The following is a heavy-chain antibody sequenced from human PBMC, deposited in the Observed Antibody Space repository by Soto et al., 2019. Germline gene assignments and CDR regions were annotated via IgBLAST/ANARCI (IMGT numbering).Heavy chain of an antibody. V-gene: IGHV3-33*01. CDR1: RFTFSTYG. Sequence: QVQLVESGGGVVQPGRSLRLSCAASRFTFSTYGMHWVRQAPGKGLEWVAVIWYDGSNKYYADSVKGRFTISRDNSKNTLYLQMNRLRAEDTAVYYCAREQGCAGTSCYFSYYYGMDVWGQGTTVTVSS. J-gene: IGHJ6*02. CDR3: AREQGCAGTSCYFSYYYGMDV. D-gene: IGHD2-2*01. CDR2: IWYDGSNK.